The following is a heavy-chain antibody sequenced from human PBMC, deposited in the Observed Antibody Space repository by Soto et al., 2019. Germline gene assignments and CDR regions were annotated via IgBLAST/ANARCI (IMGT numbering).Heavy chain of an antibody. D-gene: IGHD6-13*01. Sequence: SLRLSCAASGFTFSSFAINWVRQAPGKGLEWVSGISWNSGSIGYADSVKGRFTISRDNAKNSLYLQMNSLRAEDTALYYCAKVYSWSYGMDVWGQGTTVTVSS. J-gene: IGHJ6*02. CDR3: AKVYSWSYGMDV. V-gene: IGHV3-9*01. CDR2: ISWNSGSI. CDR1: GFTFSSFA.